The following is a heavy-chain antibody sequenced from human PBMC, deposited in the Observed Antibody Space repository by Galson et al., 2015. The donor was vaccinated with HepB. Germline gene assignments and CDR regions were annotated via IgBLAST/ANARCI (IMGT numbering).Heavy chain of an antibody. V-gene: IGHV7-4-1*02. CDR1: GYTFTSYA. Sequence: SVKVSCKASGYTFTSYAMNWVRQAPGQGLEWMGWINTNTGNPTYAQGFTGRFVFSLDTSVSTAYLQISSLKAEDTAVYYCASHIVVVPAATKQENYYYYYMDVWGKGTSVTVSS. D-gene: IGHD2-2*01. CDR3: ASHIVVVPAATKQENYYYYYMDV. J-gene: IGHJ6*03. CDR2: INTNTGNP.